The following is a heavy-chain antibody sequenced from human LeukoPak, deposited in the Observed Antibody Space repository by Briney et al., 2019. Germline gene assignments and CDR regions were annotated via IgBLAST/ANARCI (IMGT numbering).Heavy chain of an antibody. CDR1: GFTFSSYS. Sequence: PGGSLRLSCAASGFTFSSYSMNWVRQAPGKGLEWVSSISSSSSYIYYADSVKGRFTISRDNAKNSLYLQMNSLRAEDTAVYYCAKNSAITMVRGANFDYWGQGTLVTVSS. CDR3: AKNSAITMVRGANFDY. V-gene: IGHV3-21*01. J-gene: IGHJ4*02. D-gene: IGHD3-10*01. CDR2: ISSSSSYI.